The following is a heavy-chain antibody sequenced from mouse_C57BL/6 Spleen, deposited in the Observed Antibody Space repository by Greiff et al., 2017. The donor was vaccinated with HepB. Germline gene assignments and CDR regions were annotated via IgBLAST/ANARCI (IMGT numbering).Heavy chain of an antibody. CDR3: ARFKSSQTDGYFDV. CDR2: IYPGSGST. J-gene: IGHJ1*03. V-gene: IGHV1-55*01. D-gene: IGHD1-1*01. Sequence: QVQLQQPGAELVKPGASVKMSCKASGYTFTSYWITWVKQRPGQGLEWIGDIYPGSGSTNYNEKFKSKATLTVDTSSSTAYMQLSSLTSEDSAVYYCARFKSSQTDGYFDVWGTGTTVTVSS. CDR1: GYTFTSYW.